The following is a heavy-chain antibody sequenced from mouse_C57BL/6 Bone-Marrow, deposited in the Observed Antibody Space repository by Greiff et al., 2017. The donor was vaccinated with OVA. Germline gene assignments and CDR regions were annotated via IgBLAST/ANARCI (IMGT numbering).Heavy chain of an antibody. CDR2: IYPGSGNT. CDR1: GYSFTSYY. CDR3: AVGLLSFDY. V-gene: IGHV1-66*01. Sequence: VQLMESGPELVKPGASVKISCKASGYSFTSYYIHWVKQRPGQGLEWIGWIYPGSGNTKYNEKFKGKATLTADTSSSTAYMQLSSLTSEDSAVYYCAVGLLSFDYWGQGTTLTVSS. D-gene: IGHD2-10*01. J-gene: IGHJ2*01.